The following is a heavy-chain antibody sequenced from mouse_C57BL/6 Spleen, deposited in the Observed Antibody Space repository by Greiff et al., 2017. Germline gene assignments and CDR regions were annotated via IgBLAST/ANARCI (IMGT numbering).Heavy chain of an antibody. J-gene: IGHJ2*01. CDR2: IDPSDSYT. D-gene: IGHD1-1*01. Sequence: VKLQQPGAELVMPGASVKLSCKASGYTFTSYWMHWVKQRPGQGLEWIGEIDPSDSYTNYNQKFKGKSTLTVDKSSSTAYMQLSSLTSEDSAVYYCARGPAITTVVATDYFDYWGQGTTLTVSS. V-gene: IGHV1-69*01. CDR3: ARGPAITTVVATDYFDY. CDR1: GYTFTSYW.